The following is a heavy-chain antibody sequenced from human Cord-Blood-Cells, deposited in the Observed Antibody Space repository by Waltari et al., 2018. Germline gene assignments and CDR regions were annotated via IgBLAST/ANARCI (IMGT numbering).Heavy chain of an antibody. J-gene: IGHJ3*02. CDR1: GYSFTSYW. Sequence: EVQRVQSGAEVKKPGESLKISCKGSGYSFTSYWICWGRHMPGKGLEWMGSIYPGDSYTRHSPSFQVQITISADKSISTAYLQWSSLKASDTAMYYCASATYSNYSFDIWGQGTMVTVSS. CDR2: IYPGDSYT. CDR3: ASATYSNYSFDI. D-gene: IGHD4-4*01. V-gene: IGHV5-51*01.